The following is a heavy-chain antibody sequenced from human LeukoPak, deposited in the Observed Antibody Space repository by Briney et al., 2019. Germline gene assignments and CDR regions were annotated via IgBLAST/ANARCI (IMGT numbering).Heavy chain of an antibody. CDR1: GGTFSSYA. D-gene: IGHD3-22*01. V-gene: IGHV1-69*04. CDR3: ARDLILSDAFDI. J-gene: IGHJ3*02. CDR2: IIPILGIA. Sequence: ASVKVSCKASGGTFSSYAISWVRQAPGQGLEWMGRIIPILGIANYAQKFQGRVTITADKSTSTAYMELSSLRSEDTAVYYCARDLILSDAFDIWGQGTMVTVSS.